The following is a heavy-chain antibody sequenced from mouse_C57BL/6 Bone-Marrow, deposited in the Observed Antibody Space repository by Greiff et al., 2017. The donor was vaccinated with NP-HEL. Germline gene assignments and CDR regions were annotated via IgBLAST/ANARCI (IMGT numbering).Heavy chain of an antibody. CDR2: IHPNSGST. Sequence: QVQLKQPGAELVKPGASVKLSCKASGYTFTSYWMHWVKQRPGQGLEWIGMIHPNSGSTNYNEKFKSKATLTVDKSSSTASLQLSSLTSEDSAVYYCARFYSNYPYYAMDYWGQGTSVTVSS. CDR1: GYTFTSYW. V-gene: IGHV1-64*01. J-gene: IGHJ4*01. CDR3: ARFYSNYPYYAMDY. D-gene: IGHD2-5*01.